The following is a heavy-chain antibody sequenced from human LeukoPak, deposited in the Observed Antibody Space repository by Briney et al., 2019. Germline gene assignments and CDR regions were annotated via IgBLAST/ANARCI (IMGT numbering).Heavy chain of an antibody. CDR3: ARFYEYSSSSDAFDI. CDR1: GGSISSYY. J-gene: IGHJ3*02. CDR2: IYTSGST. V-gene: IGHV4-4*07. Sequence: SETLSLTCTVSGGSISSYYWSWIRQPAGKGLEWIGRIYTSGSTNYNPSLKSRVTMSVDTSKNQFSLKLSSVTAADTAVYYCARFYEYSSSSDAFDIWGQGTMVTVSS. D-gene: IGHD6-6*01.